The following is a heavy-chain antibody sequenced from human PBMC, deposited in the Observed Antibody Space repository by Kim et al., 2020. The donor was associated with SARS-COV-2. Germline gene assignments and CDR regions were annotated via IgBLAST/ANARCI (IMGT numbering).Heavy chain of an antibody. CDR3: AKDFSVPTHYYYGMDV. V-gene: IGHV3-7*03. CDR1: GFTFSSYW. CDR2: IKEDGSEK. J-gene: IGHJ6*02. Sequence: GGSLRLSCAASGFTFSSYWMNWVRQAPGKGLEWVSNIKEDGSEKYYADSVKGRFTISRDNAKNSLYLQMNSLRAEDTAVYYCAKDFSVPTHYYYGMDVWGQGTTVTVSS. D-gene: IGHD4-17*01.